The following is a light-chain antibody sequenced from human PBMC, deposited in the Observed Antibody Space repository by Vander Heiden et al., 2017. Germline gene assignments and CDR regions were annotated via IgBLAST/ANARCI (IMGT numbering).Light chain of an antibody. Sequence: EIVLTDSPATLSVSPGERATLSCRASQSVSSNLAWYKQKPGQAPSLLIYGASTRATGIPARFSGSGYGTEFTLTIISLQSEDFAVYYCQQYNNWHPRYTFGQGTKLEIK. CDR3: QQYNNWHPRYT. J-gene: IGKJ2*01. CDR2: GAS. V-gene: IGKV3-15*01. CDR1: QSVSSN.